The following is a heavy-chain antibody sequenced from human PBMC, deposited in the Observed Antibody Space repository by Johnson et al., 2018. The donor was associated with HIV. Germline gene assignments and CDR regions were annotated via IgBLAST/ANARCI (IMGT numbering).Heavy chain of an antibody. V-gene: IGHV3-66*02. CDR1: GFTVSSNY. CDR2: IYSGGTT. Sequence: VQLVESGGGLVQPGGSLRLCCAASGFTVSSNYMSWVRQAPGKGLEWVSVIYSGGTTYNADSVKGRFTISRDNSKNTLYLQMNSLRADDTAVYYCARGSGGIVGAQDIWGQGTMVTVSS. D-gene: IGHD1-26*01. CDR3: ARGSGGIVGAQDI. J-gene: IGHJ3*02.